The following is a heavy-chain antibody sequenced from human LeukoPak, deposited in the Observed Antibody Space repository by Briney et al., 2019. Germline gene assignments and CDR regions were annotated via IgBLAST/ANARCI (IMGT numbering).Heavy chain of an antibody. V-gene: IGHV1-69*05. Sequence: SVKVSCKASGGTFSSYAISWVRQTPGQGLGWMGRIIPIFGTANYAQKFQGRVTITTDESTSTAYMELSSLRSEDTAVYYCAGINPYYYYMDVWGKGTTVTVSS. CDR2: IIPIFGTA. CDR3: AGINPYYYYMDV. J-gene: IGHJ6*03. CDR1: GGTFSSYA.